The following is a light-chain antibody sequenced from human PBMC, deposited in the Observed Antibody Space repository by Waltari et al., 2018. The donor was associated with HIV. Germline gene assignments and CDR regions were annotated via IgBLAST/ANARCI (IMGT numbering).Light chain of an antibody. V-gene: IGKV1-5*03. CDR2: KAS. CDR1: ESISSW. J-gene: IGKJ1*01. CDR3: QQYYTYPWT. Sequence: DILMTQSPSTLSPSVGDRVTITCRASESISSWLAWYQQKPGRAPKLLINKASTLGSGVPSRCSGSGSRTKFTLTISSLQPDDFATYYCQQYYTYPWTFGQGTTVEIK.